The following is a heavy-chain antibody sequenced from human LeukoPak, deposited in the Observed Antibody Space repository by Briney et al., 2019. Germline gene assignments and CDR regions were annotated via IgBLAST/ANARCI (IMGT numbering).Heavy chain of an antibody. CDR1: GYTFINYY. CDR3: ARQRDSNWFDP. V-gene: IGHV1-46*01. CDR2: INPSAGST. J-gene: IGHJ5*02. D-gene: IGHD4-11*01. Sequence: GASAKDYCKASGYTFINYYMHWVRQAPGQGLYWMGIINPSAGSTTYAQNFQGRVTMTRDTSTNTVYMELNSLRSDDTAVYYCARQRDSNWFDPWGQGTLVTVSS.